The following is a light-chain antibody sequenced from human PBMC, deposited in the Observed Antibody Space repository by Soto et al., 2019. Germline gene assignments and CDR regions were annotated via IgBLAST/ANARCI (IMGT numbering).Light chain of an antibody. V-gene: IGKV1-5*01. CDR1: QSISSW. CDR2: DAS. Sequence: DIQMSQSPSTLCASVGDRVTITCRASQSISSWLAWYQQKPGKAPKLLIYDASSLESGVPSRFSGSGSGTEFTLTISSLQSEDFAVYYCQQYNKWPRTFGQGTKVDIK. J-gene: IGKJ1*01. CDR3: QQYNKWPRT.